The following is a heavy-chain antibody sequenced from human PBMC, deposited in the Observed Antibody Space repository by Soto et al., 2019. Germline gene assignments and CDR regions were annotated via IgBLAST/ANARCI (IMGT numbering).Heavy chain of an antibody. CDR2: VYYTGST. CDR3: ARTVLGPDLLADSFVDYYYYMDV. V-gene: IGHV4-59*08. CDR1: GSSISNFY. D-gene: IGHD3-9*01. J-gene: IGHJ6*03. Sequence: SETPSLAFTFPGSSISNFYWSWIRQPPGKGLEWIGYVYYTGSTSYNPSLKRRVTFSADSSRGQFSLRLNSVTAADTAVYYCARTVLGPDLLADSFVDYYYYMDVWGQGTTVTVS.